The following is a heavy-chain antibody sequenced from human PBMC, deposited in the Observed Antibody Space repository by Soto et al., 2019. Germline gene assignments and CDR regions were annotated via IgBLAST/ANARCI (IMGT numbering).Heavy chain of an antibody. V-gene: IGHV2-5*02. D-gene: IGHD5-18*01. CDR3: AHTPRGYSYHFDY. CDR1: GFSLSTRGVG. J-gene: IGHJ5*01. CDR2: IYWDDDE. Sequence: QITLKESGPTLVKPTQTLTLTCTFSGFSLSTRGVGVGWIRQPPGKALEWLALIYWDDDEGYSPSLKSRLTTTKDTSKNQVVLTMTTMDPVDTATYYCAHTPRGYSYHFDYWGHGTLVTVSS.